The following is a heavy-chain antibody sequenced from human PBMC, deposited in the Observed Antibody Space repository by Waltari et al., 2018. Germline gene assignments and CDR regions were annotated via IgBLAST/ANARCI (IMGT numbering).Heavy chain of an antibody. CDR3: ARDVTGYYYFDL. Sequence: VQLVESGGGLIQPWGSLRLSCAASGFTVSCNYMTWLRQAPGKGLEWVSVINSGGDTHYADSVKGRFTISRDNSKNTVYLQMNTLRAEDTALYYCARDVTGYYYFDLWGRGTLVTVSS. CDR2: INSGGDT. V-gene: IGHV3-53*01. J-gene: IGHJ2*01. CDR1: GFTVSCNY.